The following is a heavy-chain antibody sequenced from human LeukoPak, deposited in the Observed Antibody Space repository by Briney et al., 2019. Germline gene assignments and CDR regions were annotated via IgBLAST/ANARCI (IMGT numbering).Heavy chain of an antibody. D-gene: IGHD6-13*01. V-gene: IGHV3-23*01. Sequence: GGSLRLSCAASGFTFSTYAMTWVRQAPGRGLEWVAATSGGGGSTYYADSVKGRFTMSRDNSKNTVYLQMNSLRAEDTAVYFCAKGKASSWLDWFDPWGQGTLVTVSS. CDR1: GFTFSTYA. J-gene: IGHJ5*02. CDR3: AKGKASSWLDWFDP. CDR2: TSGGGGST.